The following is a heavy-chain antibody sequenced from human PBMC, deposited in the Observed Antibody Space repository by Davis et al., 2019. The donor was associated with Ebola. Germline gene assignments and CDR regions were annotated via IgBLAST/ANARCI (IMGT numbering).Heavy chain of an antibody. Sequence: SETLSLTCTVSGGSVSSGSYYWSWIRQPPGKGLEWIGYIYYSGSTNYNPSLKSRVTISVDTSKNQFSLKLSSVTAADTAVYYCARWSGPEDYWGQGTLVTVSS. J-gene: IGHJ4*02. V-gene: IGHV4-61*01. CDR1: GGSVSSGSYY. CDR2: IYYSGST. CDR3: ARWSGPEDY.